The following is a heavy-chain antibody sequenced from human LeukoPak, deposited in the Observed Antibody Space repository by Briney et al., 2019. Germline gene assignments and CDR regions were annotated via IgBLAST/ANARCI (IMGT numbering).Heavy chain of an antibody. CDR2: ITSDGRTT. Sequence: GGSLRLSCAASGFTFSSTWMHWFRQGAGKGLVWVSRITSDGRTTIYADSVKGRFTISRDNAKNTPYLQMNSLRAEDTAVYYCARDRYYVPDYWGQGTLVTVSS. D-gene: IGHD3-10*02. CDR1: GFTFSSTW. CDR3: ARDRYYVPDY. J-gene: IGHJ4*02. V-gene: IGHV3-74*01.